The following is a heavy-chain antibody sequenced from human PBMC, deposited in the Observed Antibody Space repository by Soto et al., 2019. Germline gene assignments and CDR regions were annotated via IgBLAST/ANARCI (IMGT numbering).Heavy chain of an antibody. CDR3: ARYSSGWYSYYYYYGMDV. CDR2: IYSGGST. V-gene: IGHV3-53*01. J-gene: IGHJ6*02. CDR1: GFTVSSHY. D-gene: IGHD6-19*01. Sequence: EVQLVESGGGLIQPGGSLRLSCAASGFTVSSHYMSWVRQAPGKGLEWVSVIYSGGSTYYADSVKGRFTISRDNSKNTLYLQMNSLRAEDTAVYYCARYSSGWYSYYYYYGMDVWGQGTTVTVSS.